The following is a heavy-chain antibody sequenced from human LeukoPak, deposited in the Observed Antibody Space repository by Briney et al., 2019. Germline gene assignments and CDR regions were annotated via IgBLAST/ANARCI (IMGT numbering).Heavy chain of an antibody. CDR2: IYYSGST. V-gene: IGHV4-59*01. CDR3: ARGGPGVRGY. CDR1: GGSISSYY. Sequence: KPSETLSLTCTVSGGSISSYYWSLIRQPPGKGLEWIGYIYYSGSTNYNPSLKSRVTISVDTSKNQFSLKLSSVTAADTAVYYCARGGPGVRGYWGQGTLVTVSS. J-gene: IGHJ4*02. D-gene: IGHD3-10*01.